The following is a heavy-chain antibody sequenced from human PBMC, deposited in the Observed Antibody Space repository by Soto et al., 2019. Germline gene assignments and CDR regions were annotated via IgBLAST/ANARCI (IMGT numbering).Heavy chain of an antibody. CDR3: ARVYPSMVRGVTFGNYYFYGMDV. CDR1: GYTFSSYG. V-gene: IGHV1-18*01. D-gene: IGHD3-10*01. Sequence: QVQLVQSGAEVKKPGASVKVSCKASGYTFSSYGISWVRQAPGQGLEWMGWIRPYNVHTNYAQKVRGRVTMTTDTSTSTAYMELRSLRSDDTAVYYCARVYPSMVRGVTFGNYYFYGMDVWGQGTTVTVSS. CDR2: IRPYNVHT. J-gene: IGHJ6*02.